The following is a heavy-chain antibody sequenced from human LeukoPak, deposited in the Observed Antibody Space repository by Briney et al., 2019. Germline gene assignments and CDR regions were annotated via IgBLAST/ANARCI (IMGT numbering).Heavy chain of an antibody. CDR3: AGVRDVLGTTYDAIDI. J-gene: IGHJ3*02. CDR1: GGSISSYY. D-gene: IGHD2/OR15-2a*01. V-gene: IGHV4-4*07. CDR2: IYTSGGT. Sequence: SETLSLTCTVSGGSISSYYWSWIRQPAGKGLEWIGRIYTSGGTNYNPSLKSRVTMSVDTSKNQFSLKLSSVTAADTAVYYCAGVRDVLGTTYDAIDIWGQGTTVTVSS.